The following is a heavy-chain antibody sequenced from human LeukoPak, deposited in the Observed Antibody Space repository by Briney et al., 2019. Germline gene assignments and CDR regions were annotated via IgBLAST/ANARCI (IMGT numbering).Heavy chain of an antibody. CDR3: VRDLTIVGVAQVHH. D-gene: IGHD1-26*01. Sequence: PGGSLRLSCAASGFTFSAYSMNWVRQAPGKGLEWVAYISGGGGTIYYADSVKGRFTISRDNAKNSLYLQMDSLRAEDTAVYYCVRDLTIVGVAQVHHWGQGTLVTVSS. CDR1: GFTFSAYS. CDR2: ISGGGGTI. J-gene: IGHJ5*02. V-gene: IGHV3-48*01.